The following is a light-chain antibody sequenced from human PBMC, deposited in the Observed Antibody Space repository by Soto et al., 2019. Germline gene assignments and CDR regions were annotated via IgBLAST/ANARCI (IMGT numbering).Light chain of an antibody. CDR1: SSDVGGYNY. CDR2: EVS. J-gene: IGLJ1*01. V-gene: IGLV2-14*01. CDR3: SSYTSSSTYV. Sequence: QSVLTQPASVSGSPGQSITISCTGTSSDVGGYNYVSWSQQHPGKAPQLMIYEVSNRPSGVSNRFSGSKSGNTASLTISGLQAEDEADYYCSSYTSSSTYVFGPGTKLTVL.